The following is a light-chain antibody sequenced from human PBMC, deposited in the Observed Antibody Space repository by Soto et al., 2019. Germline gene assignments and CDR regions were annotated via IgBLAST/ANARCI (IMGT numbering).Light chain of an antibody. J-gene: IGKJ1*01. CDR1: EDIADW. CDR2: KAS. CDR3: HQASSFPWT. V-gene: IGKV1-12*01. Sequence: IQMTQSPSSVSASVGDRVTFTCRAAEDIADWLAWYQQKPGKAPQLLISKASNLETGVPSRFSGSGSGTHFTLTITSLQPEDFATYYCHQASSFPWTFGQGTKVE.